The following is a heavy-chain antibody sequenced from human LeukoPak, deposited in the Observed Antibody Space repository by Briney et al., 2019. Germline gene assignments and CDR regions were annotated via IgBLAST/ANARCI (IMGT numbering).Heavy chain of an antibody. V-gene: IGHV4-30-4*01. CDR1: GGSISSGDYY. J-gene: IGHJ4*02. D-gene: IGHD3-10*01. CDR2: IYYSGST. CDR3: ARESYYYGSGSYYSDY. Sequence: PSETLSLTCTVSGGSISSGDYYWSWIRQPPGKGLEWIGYIYYSGSTYYNPSLKSRVTISVDTSKNQFSLKLSSVTAADTAVYYCARESYYYGSGSYYSDYWGQGTLVTVSS.